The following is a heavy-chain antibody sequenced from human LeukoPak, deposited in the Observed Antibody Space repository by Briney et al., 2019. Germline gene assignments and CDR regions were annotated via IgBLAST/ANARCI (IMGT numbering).Heavy chain of an antibody. CDR1: GGTFSGYY. D-gene: IGHD2-2*01. Sequence: SETLSLTCAVYGGTFSGYYWSWIRQPPGKGLEWIGEINHSGSTNYNPSLKSRVTISVDTSKNQFSLKLSSVTAADTAVYYWAREGLLTDVVVVPAAKGIFDPWGQGTLVTVSS. V-gene: IGHV4-34*01. CDR2: INHSGST. CDR3: AREGLLTDVVVVPAAKGIFDP. J-gene: IGHJ5*02.